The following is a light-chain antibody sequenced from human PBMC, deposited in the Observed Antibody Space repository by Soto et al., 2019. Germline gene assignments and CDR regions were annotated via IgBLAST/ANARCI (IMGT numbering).Light chain of an antibody. Sequence: QSALTQPRSVSGSPGQSVTISCTGTSSDVGGYNYVSWYQQHPGQAPKLMIYDVSKRRSGVPDRFSGSKSGNTASLTISGLQAEDEADYYCCSYAGSYTFVFGGGTKLTVL. CDR2: DVS. CDR1: SSDVGGYNY. J-gene: IGLJ2*01. V-gene: IGLV2-11*01. CDR3: CSYAGSYTFV.